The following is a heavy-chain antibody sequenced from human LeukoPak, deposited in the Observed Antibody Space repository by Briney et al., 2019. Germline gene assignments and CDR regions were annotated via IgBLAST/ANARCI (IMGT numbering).Heavy chain of an antibody. Sequence: ASVKVSCKASGYTFTGYYMHWVRQAPGQGLEWMGWINPSSGGTNYAQKFQGRVTMTRDTSISTAYMELSRLRSDDTAVYYCARRGSGYYYEYWGQGTLVTVSS. CDR1: GYTFTGYY. CDR3: ARRGSGYYYEY. CDR2: INPSSGGT. D-gene: IGHD3-22*01. J-gene: IGHJ4*02. V-gene: IGHV1-2*02.